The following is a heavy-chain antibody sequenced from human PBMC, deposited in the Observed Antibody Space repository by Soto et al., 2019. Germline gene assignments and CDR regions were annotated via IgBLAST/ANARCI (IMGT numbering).Heavy chain of an antibody. D-gene: IGHD1-26*01. V-gene: IGHV3-23*01. CDR1: GFPFSTSA. J-gene: IGHJ6*02. CDR2: ISASSDAA. CDR3: AKYSGSDRVYTGLSL. Sequence: EVQLLESGGGLVQPGGSLGLSCAASGFPFSTSAMNWVRQAPGKGLEWVSIISASSDAAYYAESVKGRFASSRDNSKNTLYLQLNSLRAEDTAVYYCAKYSGSDRVYTGLSLWGQGTTVTVS.